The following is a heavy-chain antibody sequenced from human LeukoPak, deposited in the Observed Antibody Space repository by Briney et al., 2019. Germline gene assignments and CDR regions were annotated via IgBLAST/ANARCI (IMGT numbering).Heavy chain of an antibody. J-gene: IGHJ6*02. CDR2: INHSGST. CDR3: ARGYGSGSYEDYNYYGMDV. D-gene: IGHD3-10*01. V-gene: IGHV4-34*01. CDR1: GFTFSSYA. Sequence: GSLRLSCAASGFTFSSYAMSWISQPPGKGLEWNGEINHSGSTKYNPSLKSRVTISVDTSKSQFSLKLSSVTAADTAVYYCARGYGSGSYEDYNYYGMDVWGQGTTVTVSS.